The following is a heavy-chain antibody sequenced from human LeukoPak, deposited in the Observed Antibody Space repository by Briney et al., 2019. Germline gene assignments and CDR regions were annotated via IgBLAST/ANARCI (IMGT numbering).Heavy chain of an antibody. D-gene: IGHD3-22*01. J-gene: IGHJ4*02. CDR3: ARSPNYYDDSSGSFDY. CDR1: GYSISSGYH. CDR2: IYHSGRT. Sequence: SETLSLTCTVSGYSISSGYHWGWIRQPPGRGLEWIGSIYHSGRTNYNPSLKSRVTISVDTSKNQFSLKLSSVTPADTAVYYCARSPNYYDDSSGSFDYWGQGTLVTVSS. V-gene: IGHV4-38-2*02.